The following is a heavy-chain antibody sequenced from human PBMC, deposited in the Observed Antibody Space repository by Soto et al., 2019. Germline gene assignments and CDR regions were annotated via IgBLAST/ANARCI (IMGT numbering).Heavy chain of an antibody. D-gene: IGHD2-15*01. CDR1: GGSFSWYY. Sequence: SETLSRTCAVYGGSFSWYYWSWIRQPPGKGLEWIGEINHSGSTNYNPSLKSRVTISVDTSKNQFSLKLSSVTAADTAVYYCARDSLGYCSGGSCYRYYYGMDVWGQGTTVTVSS. CDR3: ARDSLGYCSGGSCYRYYYGMDV. V-gene: IGHV4-34*01. J-gene: IGHJ6*02. CDR2: INHSGST.